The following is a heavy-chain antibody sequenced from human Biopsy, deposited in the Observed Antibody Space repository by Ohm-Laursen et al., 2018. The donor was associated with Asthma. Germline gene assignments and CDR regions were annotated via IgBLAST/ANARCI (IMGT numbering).Heavy chain of an antibody. V-gene: IGHV1-69*13. D-gene: IGHD5-12*01. CDR3: ARGYSGSDRIVYYYSGLEV. Sequence: SVKVSCKASGDSFSNYAISWVRQAPGQGLEWMGGLIPVLGTPARAQMFEGRVTITADESTSTAYMELSSLSSEDTAVYYCARGYSGSDRIVYYYSGLEVWGQGTTVTVSS. CDR2: LIPVLGTP. CDR1: GDSFSNYA. J-gene: IGHJ6*02.